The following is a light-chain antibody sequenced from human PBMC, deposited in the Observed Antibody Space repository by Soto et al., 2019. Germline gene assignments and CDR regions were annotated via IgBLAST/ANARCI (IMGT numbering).Light chain of an antibody. CDR3: LQYNSYPCT. Sequence: DIQMTQSPATLSASVGDRVTVPCRASQSISTLLAWYQQKPGKAPKLLIDKASNLESGVPSRFSGSGSGAEFTLTISSLQPDDFATYYCLQYNSYPCTFGGGTKVDIK. V-gene: IGKV1-5*03. CDR1: QSISTL. J-gene: IGKJ4*01. CDR2: KAS.